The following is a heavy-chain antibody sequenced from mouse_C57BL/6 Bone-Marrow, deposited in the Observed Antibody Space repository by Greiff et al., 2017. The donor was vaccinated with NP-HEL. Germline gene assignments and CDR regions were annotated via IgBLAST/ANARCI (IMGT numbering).Heavy chain of an antibody. V-gene: IGHV3-6*01. Sequence: EVQLQESGPGLVKPSQSLSLTCSVTGYSITSGYYWNWIRQFPGNKLEWMGYISYDGSNNYNPSLKNRISITRDTSKNQFFLKLNSVTTEDTATYYCARDTVPLAYWGKGTLVTVSA. D-gene: IGHD1-1*01. CDR1: GYSITSGYY. CDR3: ARDTVPLAY. J-gene: IGHJ3*01. CDR2: ISYDGSN.